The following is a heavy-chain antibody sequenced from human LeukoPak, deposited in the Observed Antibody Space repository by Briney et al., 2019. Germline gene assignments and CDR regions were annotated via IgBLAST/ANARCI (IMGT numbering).Heavy chain of an antibody. CDR1: GGTFSSYA. CDR2: IIPIFGTA. J-gene: IGHJ5*02. CDR3: ARRAVLGQQLDSFCWFDP. D-gene: IGHD6-13*01. Sequence: GASVKVSCKASGGTFSSYAISWVRQAPGQGLEWMGGIIPIFGTANYAQTFKGRVTITTDESTNTACMERSSLRSEDTAGYYCARRAVLGQQLDSFCWFDPWGQGTLVTVSS. V-gene: IGHV1-69*05.